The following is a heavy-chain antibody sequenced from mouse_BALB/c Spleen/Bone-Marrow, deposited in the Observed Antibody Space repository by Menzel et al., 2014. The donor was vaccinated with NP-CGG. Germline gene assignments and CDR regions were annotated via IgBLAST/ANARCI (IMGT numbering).Heavy chain of an antibody. D-gene: IGHD4-1*01. J-gene: IGHJ3*01. CDR3: ARELGAWFAY. CDR1: GFSLTSYG. CDR2: IWAGGNT. Sequence: VKVVESGPGLVAPSQSLSIPCTVSGFSLTSYGVHWVRQPSGKGLEWLGIIWAGGNTNYNSALMSRLSISKDNSKSXVFLKMNSLQTDDTAMYYCARELGAWFAYWGQGTLVTVSA. V-gene: IGHV2-9*02.